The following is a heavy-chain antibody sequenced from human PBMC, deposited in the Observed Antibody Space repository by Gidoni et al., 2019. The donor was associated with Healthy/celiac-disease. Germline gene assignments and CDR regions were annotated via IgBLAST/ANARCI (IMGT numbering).Heavy chain of an antibody. Sequence: EVQLLESGGGLVQPGGSLRLSCAASGFTFSSYAMRCVRQAHGTGKGLEWVSAISGSGGSTYYADSVKGRFTISRDNSKNTLYLQMNSLRAEDTAVYYCAKSSVVRYCSGGSCYDVSRFGYFDYWGQGTLVTVSS. J-gene: IGHJ4*02. CDR3: AKSSVVRYCSGGSCYDVSRFGYFDY. CDR1: GFTFSSYA. D-gene: IGHD2-15*01. V-gene: IGHV3-23*01. CDR2: ISGSGGST.